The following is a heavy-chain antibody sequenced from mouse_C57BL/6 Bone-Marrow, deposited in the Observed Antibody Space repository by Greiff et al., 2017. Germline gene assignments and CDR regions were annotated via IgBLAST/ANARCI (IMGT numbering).Heavy chain of an antibody. J-gene: IGHJ2*01. CDR1: GFTFSSYA. CDR3: ARDPSNYFDY. CDR2: ISDGGSYT. V-gene: IGHV5-4*01. Sequence: EVQGVESGGGLVKPGGSLKLSCAASGFTFSSYAMSWVRQTPEKRLEWVATISDGGSYTYYPDNVQGRFTISRDNAKNNLYLQMSHLKSEDTAMYYCARDPSNYFDYWGQGTTLTVSS.